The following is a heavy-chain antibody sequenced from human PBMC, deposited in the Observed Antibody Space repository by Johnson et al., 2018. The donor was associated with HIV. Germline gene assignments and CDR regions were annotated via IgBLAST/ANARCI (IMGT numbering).Heavy chain of an antibody. J-gene: IGHJ3*02. CDR2: ISTGGGTI. V-gene: IGHV3-11*04. CDR3: AREQELIGERAFDI. D-gene: IGHD6-13*01. Sequence: QVQLVESGGGLVQPGGSLRLSCAASGFTFSDYYMSWIRQAPGKGLEWVSYISTGGGTIYYADSVKGRFTISRDNAKNTLYLQMNSLRAEDTAVYYCAREQELIGERAFDIWGQGTMVTVSS. CDR1: GFTFSDYY.